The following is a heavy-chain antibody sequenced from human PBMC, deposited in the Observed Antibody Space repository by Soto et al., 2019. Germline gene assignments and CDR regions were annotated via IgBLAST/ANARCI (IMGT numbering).Heavy chain of an antibody. Sequence: SETLSLTCTVSDGSISSCYWSWIRQPPGKGLEWIAYIHYSGSTNYNPSLKSRVAISVDTSKNQFSLKLSSVTAADTAVYYCARERAATGTRWVYFDFWGQGTLVTVSS. J-gene: IGHJ4*02. CDR2: IHYSGST. CDR1: DGSISSCY. CDR3: ARERAATGTRWVYFDF. V-gene: IGHV4-59*01. D-gene: IGHD6-13*01.